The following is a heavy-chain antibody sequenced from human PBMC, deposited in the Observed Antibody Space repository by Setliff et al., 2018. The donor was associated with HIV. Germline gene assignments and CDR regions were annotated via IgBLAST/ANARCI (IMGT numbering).Heavy chain of an antibody. CDR3: ARVRTNWDYDFWSGHISSDYFDY. V-gene: IGHV4-34*01. CDR2: INHSGST. J-gene: IGHJ4*02. D-gene: IGHD3-3*01. Sequence: PSETLSLTCAVYGGSFSGYYWSWIRQPPGKGLEWIGEINHSGSTNYNPSLKSRVTISVDTPKNQFSLKLSSVTAADTAVYYCARVRTNWDYDFWSGHISSDYFDYWGQGTLVTVS. CDR1: GGSFSGYY.